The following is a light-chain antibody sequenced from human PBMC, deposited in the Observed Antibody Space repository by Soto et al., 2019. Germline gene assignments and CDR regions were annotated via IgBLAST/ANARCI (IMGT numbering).Light chain of an antibody. CDR1: SSDVGGYNY. Sequence: QSVLTQPASVSGSPGQSITISGTGTSSDVGGYNYVSWYQQHAGKAPKLILYEVSNRPSGVSNRFSGSKSGNTASLTISGLQAEDEADYYCSSYTSSITLDVFGTGTKVTVL. V-gene: IGLV2-14*01. CDR3: SSYTSSITLDV. CDR2: EVS. J-gene: IGLJ1*01.